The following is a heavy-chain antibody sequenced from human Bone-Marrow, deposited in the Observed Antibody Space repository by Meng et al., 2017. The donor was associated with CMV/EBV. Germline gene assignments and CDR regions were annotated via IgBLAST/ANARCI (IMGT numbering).Heavy chain of an antibody. J-gene: IGHJ4*02. V-gene: IGHV3-74*01. CDR3: ASGLPAAPRSAFDY. D-gene: IGHD2-2*01. CDR2: INSDGSSS. CDR1: GFTFSSYA. Sequence: GESPKISCAASGFTFSSYAMSWVRQAPGKGLVWVSRINSDGSSSSYADSVKGRFTISRDNAKNTLYLQMNSLGAEDTAVYYCASGLPAAPRSAFDYWGQGTPVTVSS.